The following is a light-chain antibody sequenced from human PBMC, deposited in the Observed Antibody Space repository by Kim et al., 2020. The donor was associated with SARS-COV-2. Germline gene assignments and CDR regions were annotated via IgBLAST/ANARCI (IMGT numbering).Light chain of an antibody. CDR2: AAS. V-gene: IGKV1-9*01. CDR3: LQLSDYPLT. CDR1: QGISRY. Sequence: ASVGDRFTIPCRASQGISRYLAWYQQKPGKAPNLLIYAASTLQSGVPSRFGGSGSGTDFTLTISSLQPEDFATYYCLQLSDYPLTFGGGTKVDIK. J-gene: IGKJ4*01.